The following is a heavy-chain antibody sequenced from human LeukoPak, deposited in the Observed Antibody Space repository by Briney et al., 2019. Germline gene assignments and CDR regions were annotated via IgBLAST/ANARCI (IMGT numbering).Heavy chain of an antibody. CDR1: GGSISSYY. V-gene: IGHV4-59*01. CDR2: IYYSGST. D-gene: IGHD6-19*01. Sequence: SETLSLTCTVSGGSISSYYWSWIRQPPAKGLEWIGYIYYSGSTNYNPSLKSRVTISVDTSKNQFSLKLSSVTAADTAVYYCARVAVAGTLFDYWGQGTLVTVSS. CDR3: ARVAVAGTLFDY. J-gene: IGHJ4*02.